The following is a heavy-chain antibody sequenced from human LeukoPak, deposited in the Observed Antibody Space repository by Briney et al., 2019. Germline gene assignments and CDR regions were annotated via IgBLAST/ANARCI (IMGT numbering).Heavy chain of an antibody. CDR3: ARLSTATPHAFDI. Sequence: ETLSLTCTVSGGSISSSSYYWAWIRQPPGKGLEWIGSIYYSGSTYYNPSLKNRVNISVDTSNNQFSLKLSSVTAADTAVYYCARLSTATPHAFDIWGQGTMVTVSS. J-gene: IGHJ3*02. D-gene: IGHD4-17*01. V-gene: IGHV4-39*01. CDR1: GGSISSSSYY. CDR2: IYYSGST.